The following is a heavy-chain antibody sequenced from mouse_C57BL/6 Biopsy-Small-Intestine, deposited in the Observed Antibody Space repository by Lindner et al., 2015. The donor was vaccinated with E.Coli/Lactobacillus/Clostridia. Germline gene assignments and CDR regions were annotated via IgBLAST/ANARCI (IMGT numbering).Heavy chain of an antibody. CDR1: GDTFTSHW. V-gene: IGHV1-69*01. D-gene: IGHD4-1*01. Sequence: VQLQESGAELVMPGASVKLSCKASGDTFTSHWMHWVKQRPGQGLEWIGEIDPSDSYTNYNQKFKDKATLTVDKSSSTAYMQLSSLTSEDSAVYFCARSGNWIKFAYWGQGDSGHCLC. CDR2: IDPSDSYT. CDR3: ARSGNWIKFAY. J-gene: IGHJ3*01.